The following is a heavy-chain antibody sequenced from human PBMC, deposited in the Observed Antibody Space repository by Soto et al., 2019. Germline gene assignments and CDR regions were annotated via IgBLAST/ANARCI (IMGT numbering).Heavy chain of an antibody. CDR1: GYTFTGYY. CDR3: ARASRTVVVAAPPDY. Sequence: ASVKVSCKASGYTFTGYYMHWVRQAPGQGLEWMGWINPNSGGTNYAQKFQGRVTMTRDTSISTAYMELSRLRSDDTAVYYCARASRTVVVAAPPDYWGQGTLVTVSS. CDR2: INPNSGGT. D-gene: IGHD2-15*01. V-gene: IGHV1-2*02. J-gene: IGHJ4*02.